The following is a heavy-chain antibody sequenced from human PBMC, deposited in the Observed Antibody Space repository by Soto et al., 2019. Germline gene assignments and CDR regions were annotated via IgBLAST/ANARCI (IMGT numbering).Heavy chain of an antibody. Sequence: NLGGSLRLSCAASGFTFSNAWMSWVRQAPGKGLEWVGRIKSKTDGGTTDYAAPVKGRFTISRDDSKNTLYLQMNSLKTEDTAVYYCTREGVATRDGSYGMDVWGQGTTVTVSS. J-gene: IGHJ6*02. V-gene: IGHV3-15*01. D-gene: IGHD5-12*01. CDR1: GFTFSNAW. CDR2: IKSKTDGGTT. CDR3: TREGVATRDGSYGMDV.